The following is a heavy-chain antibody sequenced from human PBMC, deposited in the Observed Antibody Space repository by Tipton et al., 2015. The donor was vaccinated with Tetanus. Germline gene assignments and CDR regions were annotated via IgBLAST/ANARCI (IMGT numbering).Heavy chain of an antibody. CDR3: ARHNPSGLWFGELDSSFDY. CDR2: IHYSGRT. CDR1: GGSINSYY. D-gene: IGHD3-10*01. V-gene: IGHV4-59*08. Sequence: LRLSCTVSGGSINSYYWSWVRQPPGKGLEWIAYIHYSGRTNYNPSLKSRVTISLATSENQFSLTLSSVTAADTAVYYCARHNPSGLWFGELDSSFDYWGQGTLVTVSS. J-gene: IGHJ4*02.